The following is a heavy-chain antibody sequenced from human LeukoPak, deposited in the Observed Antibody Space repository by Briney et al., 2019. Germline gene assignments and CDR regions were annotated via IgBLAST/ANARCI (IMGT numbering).Heavy chain of an antibody. D-gene: IGHD6-19*01. J-gene: IGHJ4*02. Sequence: SVKVSCKASGGTFSSYAISWVRQAPGQGLEWMGGIIPIFGTANYAQKFQGRVTITADESTSTAYMELSSLRSEDTAVYCCARSRIAVAGSAAGYWGQGTLVTVSS. V-gene: IGHV1-69*13. CDR1: GGTFSSYA. CDR2: IIPIFGTA. CDR3: ARSRIAVAGSAAGY.